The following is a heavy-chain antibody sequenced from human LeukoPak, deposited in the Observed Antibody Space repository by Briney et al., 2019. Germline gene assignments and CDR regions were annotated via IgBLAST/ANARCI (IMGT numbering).Heavy chain of an antibody. J-gene: IGHJ4*02. CDR2: IYSGGST. Sequence: GSLRLSCAASGLTVNSNYMNWVRQAPGKGLEWVSVIYSGGSTYYADSVKGRFTISRDNSKNTLYLQMNSLRAEDTAVYYCARVSEGAIDHWGQGTMVTVSS. V-gene: IGHV3-66*01. CDR3: ARVSEGAIDH. CDR1: GLTVNSNY. D-gene: IGHD1-26*01.